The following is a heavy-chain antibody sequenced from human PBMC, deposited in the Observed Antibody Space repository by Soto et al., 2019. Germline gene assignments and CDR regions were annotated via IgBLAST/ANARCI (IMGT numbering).Heavy chain of an antibody. V-gene: IGHV1-18*04. CDR2: ISAYNGNT. D-gene: IGHD6-19*01. CDR1: GYTFTSYG. Sequence: QVQLAQSGAEVKKPGASVKVSCKASGYTFTSYGISWVRQAPGQGLEWMGWISAYNGNTNYAQKLQGRVTMTTDTSTSTAYMELRSLRSDDTAVYYCARDRGTPTYSSGWYRYYYYGMDVWGQGTTVTVSS. J-gene: IGHJ6*02. CDR3: ARDRGTPTYSSGWYRYYYYGMDV.